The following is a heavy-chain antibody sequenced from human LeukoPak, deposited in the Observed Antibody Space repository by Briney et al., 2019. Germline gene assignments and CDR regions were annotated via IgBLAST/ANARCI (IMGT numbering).Heavy chain of an antibody. CDR2: ISSSSSYI. Sequence: GGSLRLSCAASGFTFSSYSMNWVRQAPGKGLEWVSSISSSSSYIYYADSVKGRFTISRDNAKNSLYLQMNSLRAEDTAVYYCAKVPLWFGELSIADWGQGTLVTVSS. V-gene: IGHV3-21*01. CDR1: GFTFSSYS. D-gene: IGHD3-10*01. CDR3: AKVPLWFGELSIAD. J-gene: IGHJ4*02.